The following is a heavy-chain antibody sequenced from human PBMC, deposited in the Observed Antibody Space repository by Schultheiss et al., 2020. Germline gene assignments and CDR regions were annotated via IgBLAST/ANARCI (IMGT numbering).Heavy chain of an antibody. D-gene: IGHD3-22*01. V-gene: IGHV4-31*03. J-gene: IGHJ4*02. CDR1: GGSISSGGYY. CDR3: ARGDDSSGFGYYAY. Sequence: SETLSLTCTVSGGSISSGGYYWSWIRQLPGKGLEWIGYIRYTGSAYYSPPLRSRLTISLDTSKRQFSLKLSSVTAADTAVYYCARGDDSSGFGYYAYWGQGTQVTVSS. CDR2: IRYTGSA.